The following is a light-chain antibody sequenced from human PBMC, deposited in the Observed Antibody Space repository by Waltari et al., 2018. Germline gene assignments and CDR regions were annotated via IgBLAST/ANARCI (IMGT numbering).Light chain of an antibody. V-gene: IGLV2-14*03. Sequence: QSALTQPASVSGSPGQSITISCTGTSSDIGGYNYVYCYQQLPGRAPKLIIYDVSNRPSGVSNRFSGSKSGNTASLTISGLQGEDEADYYCSSYVSSSTLELFGGGTSLAVL. J-gene: IGLJ2*01. CDR3: SSYVSSSTLEL. CDR1: SSDIGGYNY. CDR2: DVS.